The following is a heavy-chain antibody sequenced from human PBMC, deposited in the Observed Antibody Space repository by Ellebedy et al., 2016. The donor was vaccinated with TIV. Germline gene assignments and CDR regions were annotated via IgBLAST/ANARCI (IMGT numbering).Heavy chain of an antibody. D-gene: IGHD2-15*01. CDR1: GFTFSSYS. V-gene: IGHV3-48*02. Sequence: PGGSLRLSCAASGFTFSSYSINWVRQAPGKGLEWVSYISSSSSTIYSADSVKGRFTISRDNAQNSLYLQMNSLRDEDTAVYYCARCCSSGSCYYFYGMDVWGQGTTVTVSS. CDR3: ARCCSSGSCYYFYGMDV. J-gene: IGHJ6*02. CDR2: ISSSSSTI.